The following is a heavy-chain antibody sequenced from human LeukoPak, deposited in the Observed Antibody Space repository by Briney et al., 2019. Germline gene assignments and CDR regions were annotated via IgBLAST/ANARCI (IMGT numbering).Heavy chain of an antibody. J-gene: IGHJ4*02. CDR2: IYTSGYT. CDR1: GDSLSSSY. V-gene: IGHV4-4*07. Sequence: SETLSLTCTVSGDSLSSSYWSWVRQPAGKGLEWIGRIYTSGYTNYNPSLKSRVTMSIDTSKNQFSLKLTSVTDADAAVYYCARESGSYYDFDYWGQGTLVTVSS. D-gene: IGHD1-26*01. CDR3: ARESGSYYDFDY.